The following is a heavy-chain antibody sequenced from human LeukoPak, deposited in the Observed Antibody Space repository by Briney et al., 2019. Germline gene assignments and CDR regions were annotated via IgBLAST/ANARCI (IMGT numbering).Heavy chain of an antibody. CDR2: INPSGTNT. D-gene: IGHD2-8*02. Sequence: ASVKVSCKASGYTFTSYYMHWVRQAPGQGLEWMGLINPSGTNTNYAQKFRGRVTMTRDTSTSTVYMDLSSLRSKDTAMYFCAREESGGYFDYWGQGTLVTVSS. CDR1: GYTFTSYY. CDR3: AREESGGYFDY. J-gene: IGHJ4*02. V-gene: IGHV1-46*01.